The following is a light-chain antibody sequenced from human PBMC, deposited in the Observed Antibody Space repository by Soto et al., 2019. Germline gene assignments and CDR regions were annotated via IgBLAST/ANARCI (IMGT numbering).Light chain of an antibody. V-gene: IGKV3-11*01. CDR3: QQRSNWPPYT. J-gene: IGKJ2*01. CDR2: DAS. CDR1: QRVSSY. Sequence: EIVLTQPPATLSLSTGERATLSCRASQRVSSYLAWYQPKPGQAPRLLIYDASNRATGIPARFSGSGSWTYFALTICSLEPEDFAFYYCQQRSNWPPYTFGQGTKVDIK.